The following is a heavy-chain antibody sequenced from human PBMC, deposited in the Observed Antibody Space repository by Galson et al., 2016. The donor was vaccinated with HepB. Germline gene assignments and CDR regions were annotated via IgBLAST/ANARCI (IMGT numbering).Heavy chain of an antibody. J-gene: IGHJ4*02. D-gene: IGHD3-9*01. CDR2: ISSDGKTE. V-gene: IGHV3-30*03. CDR3: ARPYDDVGFDCGF. CDR1: GFTFSAYA. Sequence: SLRLSCAGSGFTFSAYAMHWVRQGPGKGLEWVALISSDGKTEHYVDSVKGRFTISRDNSKNTLCLHMNSLRPDDTALYYCARPYDDVGFDCGFWGQGTLVTVSS.